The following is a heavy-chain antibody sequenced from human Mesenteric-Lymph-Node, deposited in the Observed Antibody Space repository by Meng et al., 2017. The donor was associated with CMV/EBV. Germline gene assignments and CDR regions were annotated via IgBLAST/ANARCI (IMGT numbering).Heavy chain of an antibody. Sequence: ASVKVSCKASGYTFTGYYMHWVRQAPGQGLEWMGWINPNSGGTNYAQKFQGRVTMTRDTSISTAYMELSRLRSDDTAVYYCARSRSRGSYSAFDIWGQGTMGTVSS. V-gene: IGHV1-2*02. J-gene: IGHJ3*02. CDR1: GYTFTGYY. CDR3: ARSRSRGSYSAFDI. CDR2: INPNSGGT. D-gene: IGHD1-26*01.